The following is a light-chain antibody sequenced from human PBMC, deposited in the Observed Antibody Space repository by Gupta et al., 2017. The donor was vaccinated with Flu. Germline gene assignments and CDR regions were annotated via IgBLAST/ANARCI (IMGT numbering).Light chain of an antibody. CDR2: AVS. CDR1: QAISPS. Sequence: PSFLSASVGDRVAMTCRASQAISPSLAWYQQKSGEGPKLLIYAVSTLHTAVPSRFSGSGSGTEFTLTISSLQPEDVGIYYCQQIYPNPCTFGEGTKVEI. CDR3: QQIYPNPCT. J-gene: IGKJ4*02. V-gene: IGKV1-9*01.